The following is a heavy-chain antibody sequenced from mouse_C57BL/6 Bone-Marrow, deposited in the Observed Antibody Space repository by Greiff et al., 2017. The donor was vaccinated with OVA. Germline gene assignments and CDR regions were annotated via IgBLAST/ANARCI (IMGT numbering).Heavy chain of an antibody. CDR2: ISDGGSYT. V-gene: IGHV5-4*01. J-gene: IGHJ2*01. D-gene: IGHD1-1*01. CDR1: GFTFSSYA. Sequence: EVMLVESGGGLVKPGGSLKLSCAASGFTFSSYAMSWVRQTPEKRLEWVATISDGGSYTYYPDNVKGRFTISRDNAKNNLYLQMSHLKSEDTAMYYCAREGTGSSEGDYWGQGTTLTVSS. CDR3: AREGTGSSEGDY.